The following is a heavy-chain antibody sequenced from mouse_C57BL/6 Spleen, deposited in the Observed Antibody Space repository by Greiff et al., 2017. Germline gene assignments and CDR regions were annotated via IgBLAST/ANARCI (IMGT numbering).Heavy chain of an antibody. D-gene: IGHD2-14*01. V-gene: IGHV5-4*01. CDR2: ISDGGSYT. Sequence: EVKLMESGGGLVKPGGSLKLSCAASGFTFSSYAMSWVRQTPEKRLEWVATISDGGSYTYYPDNVKGRFTISRDNAKNNLYLQMSHLKSEDTAMYYCARDALDRGYFDYWGQGTTLTVSS. J-gene: IGHJ2*01. CDR1: GFTFSSYA. CDR3: ARDALDRGYFDY.